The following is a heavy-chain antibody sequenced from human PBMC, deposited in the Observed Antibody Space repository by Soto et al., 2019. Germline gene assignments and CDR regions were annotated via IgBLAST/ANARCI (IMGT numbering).Heavy chain of an antibody. D-gene: IGHD3-10*01. Sequence: PXGSLRLSCVASGFTFSSYNMHWVRQAPGEGLEWVAVISFDGANKFYADSVKGRFTISRDISRDTLYLQMSSLRDEDTAIYYCARDGYNRGGFDYWGQGTLVTVSS. J-gene: IGHJ4*02. V-gene: IGHV3-30-3*01. CDR2: ISFDGANK. CDR3: ARDGYNRGGFDY. CDR1: GFTFSSYN.